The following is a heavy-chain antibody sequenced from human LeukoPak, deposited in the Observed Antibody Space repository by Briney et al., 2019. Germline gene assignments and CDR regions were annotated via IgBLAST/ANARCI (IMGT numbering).Heavy chain of an antibody. V-gene: IGHV3-30-3*01. CDR1: GFTFSSYA. Sequence: GGSLRLSCAASGFTFSSYAMHWVRQAPGKGLEWVAVTSFDGSNKYYADSVKGRFTISRDNSKNTLYLQMNSLRAEDTAVYYCARDGEYSSSSVLDYWGQGTLVTVSS. CDR3: ARDGEYSSSSVLDY. CDR2: TSFDGSNK. J-gene: IGHJ4*02. D-gene: IGHD6-6*01.